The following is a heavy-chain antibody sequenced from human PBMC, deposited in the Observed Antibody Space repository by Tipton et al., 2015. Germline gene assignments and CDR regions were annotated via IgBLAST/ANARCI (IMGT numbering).Heavy chain of an antibody. V-gene: IGHV4-59*07. CDR1: GGSFSDYY. J-gene: IGHJ4*02. CDR3: ARRAGYGGHFDY. CDR2: IQYSGST. Sequence: TLSLTCTVSGGSFSDYYWSWIRQSPGEGLEWIGYIQYSGSTNYNPSLKSRVTISVDTSKTQFSLHLSSVTAADTAVYYCARRAGYGGHFDYWGRGTLVTVSP. D-gene: IGHD4-23*01.